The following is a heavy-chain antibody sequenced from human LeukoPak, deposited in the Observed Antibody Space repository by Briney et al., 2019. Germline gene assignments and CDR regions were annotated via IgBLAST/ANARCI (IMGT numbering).Heavy chain of an antibody. Sequence: ASVKVSCKASGYTFTRYGISWVRQAPGQGLEWMGWISGYNGNTNYAEKLQGRVTMTTDTSTSTVYMELRSLRSDDTAVYYCARDNAVPGRGYYFDYWGQGTLVTVSS. J-gene: IGHJ4*02. V-gene: IGHV1-18*01. CDR2: ISGYNGNT. CDR3: ARDNAVPGRGYYFDY. D-gene: IGHD6-19*01. CDR1: GYTFTRYG.